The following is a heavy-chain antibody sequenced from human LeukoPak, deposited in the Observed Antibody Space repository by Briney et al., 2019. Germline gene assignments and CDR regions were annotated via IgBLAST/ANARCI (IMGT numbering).Heavy chain of an antibody. J-gene: IGHJ4*02. V-gene: IGHV3-23*01. CDR1: GFTFSSYA. CDR2: ISGSGGST. CDR3: AKEEGYSGYDGPITSFDY. Sequence: PGRSLRLSCAASGFTFSSYAMSWVRQAPGKGLEWVSAISGSGGSTYYADSVKGRFTISRDNSKNTLYLQMNSLRAEDTAVYYCAKEEGYSGYDGPITSFDYWGQGTLVTVSS. D-gene: IGHD5-12*01.